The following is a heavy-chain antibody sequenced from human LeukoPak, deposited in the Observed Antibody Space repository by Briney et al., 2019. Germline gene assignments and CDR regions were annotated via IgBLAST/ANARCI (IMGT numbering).Heavy chain of an antibody. Sequence: GGSLRLSCAASGFTFRSYWMSWVRQAPGKGLEWVANINQGGSVKYYAYSVKGRFTISRDDAKNSLYVQMNSLRDEDTAVYYCARGSGATTDYYYYYMDVWGKGTTVTVSS. CDR3: ARGSGATTDYYYYYMDV. D-gene: IGHD1-26*01. CDR2: INQGGSVK. V-gene: IGHV3-7*01. CDR1: GFTFRSYW. J-gene: IGHJ6*03.